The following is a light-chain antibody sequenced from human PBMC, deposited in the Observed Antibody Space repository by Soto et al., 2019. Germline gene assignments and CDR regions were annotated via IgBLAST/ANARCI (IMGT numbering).Light chain of an antibody. V-gene: IGKV3-20*01. Sequence: EIVLTQSPGTLSLSPGERATLSCRASQSVSSNYLAWYQQKPGQAPRLLIYGASTRANGIPDRFSGSGSGTDFTLTISRLEPADFAVYYCQHYGRSAYTFGQGTTLEIK. CDR1: QSVSSNY. CDR3: QHYGRSAYT. J-gene: IGKJ2*01. CDR2: GAS.